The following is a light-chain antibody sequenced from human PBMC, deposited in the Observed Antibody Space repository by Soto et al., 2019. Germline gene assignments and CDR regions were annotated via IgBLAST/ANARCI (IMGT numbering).Light chain of an antibody. Sequence: DIQMTQSPSTLSASVGDRVTITCRASRSITSWLAWFQQKPGQAPKLLIYDVSTLERGVPSRFSGSGSGTEFTLTISSLQTDDFATYYCQQYNGYPYTFGQGTKLEIK. CDR2: DVS. J-gene: IGKJ2*01. CDR3: QQYNGYPYT. CDR1: RSITSW. V-gene: IGKV1-5*01.